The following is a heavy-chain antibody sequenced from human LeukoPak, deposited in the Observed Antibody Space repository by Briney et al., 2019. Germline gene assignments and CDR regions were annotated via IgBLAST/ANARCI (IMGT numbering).Heavy chain of an antibody. CDR3: ARHPDDYGGKGAVDY. V-gene: IGHV4-59*08. CDR2: IYYSGST. D-gene: IGHD4-23*01. J-gene: IGHJ4*02. Sequence: SETLSLTCTVSGGSISSYYWSWIRQPPGKELEWIGYIYYSGSTNYNPSLKSRVTISVDTSKNQFSLKLSSVTAADTAVYYCARHPDDYGGKGAVDYWGQGTLVTVSS. CDR1: GGSISSYY.